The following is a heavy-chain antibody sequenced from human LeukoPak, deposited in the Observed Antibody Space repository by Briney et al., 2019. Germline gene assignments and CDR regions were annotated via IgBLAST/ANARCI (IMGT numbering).Heavy chain of an antibody. D-gene: IGHD3-10*01. V-gene: IGHV1-69*05. CDR1: GGTFSSYA. J-gene: IGHJ4*02. Sequence: ASVKVSCKASGGTFSSYAISWVRQAPGQGLEWMGGIIPIFGTANYAQKFQGRVTITTDESTNTAYMELSSLRSEDTAVYYCARSTSDYYGSSLRFDYWGQGTLVTVSS. CDR3: ARSTSDYYGSSLRFDY. CDR2: IIPIFGTA.